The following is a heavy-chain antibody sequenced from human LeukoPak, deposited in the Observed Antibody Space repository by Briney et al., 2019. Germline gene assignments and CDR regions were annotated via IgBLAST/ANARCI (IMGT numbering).Heavy chain of an antibody. J-gene: IGHJ4*02. CDR1: GYTFTGYY. CDR2: TNPNSGGT. Sequence: ASVKVSCKASGYTFTGYYMHWVRQAPGQGLEWMGRTNPNSGGTNYAQKFQGRVTMTRDTSISTAYMELSRLRSDDTAVYYCARDIVGDDYGADSYWGQGTLVTVSS. CDR3: ARDIVGDDYGADSY. V-gene: IGHV1-2*06. D-gene: IGHD4-17*01.